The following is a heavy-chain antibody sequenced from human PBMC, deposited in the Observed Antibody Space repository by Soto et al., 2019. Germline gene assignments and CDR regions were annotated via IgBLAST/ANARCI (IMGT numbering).Heavy chain of an antibody. D-gene: IGHD3-9*01. V-gene: IGHV1-69*13. Sequence: ASVKVSCKASGGTFSSYAISWVRQAPGQGLEWMGGIIPIFGTANYAQKFQGRVTITADESTSTAYMELSSLRSEDTAVYYCARSELTGLTGYYRGAFDIWGQGTMVTVSS. CDR1: GGTFSSYA. CDR2: IIPIFGTA. J-gene: IGHJ3*02. CDR3: ARSELTGLTGYYRGAFDI.